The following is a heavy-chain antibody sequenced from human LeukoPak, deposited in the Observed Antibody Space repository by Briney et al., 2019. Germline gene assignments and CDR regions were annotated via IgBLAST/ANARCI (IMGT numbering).Heavy chain of an antibody. CDR3: ARDLQEDYDFWSGYYFSRDYYYYYYMDV. J-gene: IGHJ6*03. V-gene: IGHV1-18*01. CDR1: SYTFTRYG. D-gene: IGHD3-3*01. Sequence: ASVKVSCKASSYTFTRYGISWVRQAPGQGLEWMGWISAYNGNTNYAQKLQGRVTMTTDTSTSTAYMELRSLRSDDTAVYYCARDLQEDYDFWSGYYFSRDYYYYYYMDVWGKGTTVTVSS. CDR2: ISAYNGNT.